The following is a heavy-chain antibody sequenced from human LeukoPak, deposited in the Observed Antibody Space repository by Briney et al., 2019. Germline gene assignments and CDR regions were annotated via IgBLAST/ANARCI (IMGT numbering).Heavy chain of an antibody. Sequence: PSETLSLTCTVSGGYISTYCGNWIRQSAGTGLEWIGRIYASGSTKYNPSLISRVTISVDKSKNQFSLKLSSVTAADTAVYYCARGDYDTSGYYFFDSWGQGTLVTVSS. CDR2: IYASGST. D-gene: IGHD3-22*01. V-gene: IGHV4-4*07. J-gene: IGHJ4*02. CDR1: GGYISTYC. CDR3: ARGDYDTSGYYFFDS.